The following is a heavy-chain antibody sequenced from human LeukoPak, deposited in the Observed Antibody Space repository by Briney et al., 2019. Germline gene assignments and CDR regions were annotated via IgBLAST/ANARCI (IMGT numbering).Heavy chain of an antibody. CDR2: ISGSGDRT. J-gene: IGHJ3*02. Sequence: PGGSLRLSCAASGFTFNTYHMSWVRQAPGKGLEWVSAISGSGDRTYYADSVKGRCTISRDNSKNTLYLQMNSLRAEDTAVYYCAKDMYGQGNSNDASDIWGQGTMVTVSS. V-gene: IGHV3-23*01. CDR3: AKDMYGQGNSNDASDI. D-gene: IGHD1-7*01. CDR1: GFTFNTYH.